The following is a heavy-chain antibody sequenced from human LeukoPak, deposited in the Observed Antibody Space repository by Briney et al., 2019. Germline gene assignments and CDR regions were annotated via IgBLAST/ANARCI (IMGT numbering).Heavy chain of an antibody. D-gene: IGHD3-16*01. CDR3: AKDYAVGSIDY. Sequence: GGSLRLSCAASGFTFSSYAMSWVRQAPGKGLEWVSAISGSGGSTYYADSVRGRFTISRDNSKNTVFLQMNSLRAEDSAVYYCAKDYAVGSIDYWGQGTLVTVSS. V-gene: IGHV3-23*01. CDR2: ISGSGGST. CDR1: GFTFSSYA. J-gene: IGHJ4*02.